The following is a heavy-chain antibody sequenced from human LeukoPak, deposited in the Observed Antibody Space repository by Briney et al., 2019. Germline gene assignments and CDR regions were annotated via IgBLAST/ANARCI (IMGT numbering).Heavy chain of an antibody. CDR2: IQQDGSEK. CDR1: GFTISRFW. Sequence: GGSLRLSCGASGFTISRFWMTWVRQAPGKGLEGVANIQQDGSEKYYVDSVKGRYTISRDNAKNLLYLQMNSLRAEDTALYYCAAYSSSSGWLDPWGQGTLVIVSS. J-gene: IGHJ5*02. V-gene: IGHV3-7*05. D-gene: IGHD6-6*01. CDR3: AAYSSSSGWLDP.